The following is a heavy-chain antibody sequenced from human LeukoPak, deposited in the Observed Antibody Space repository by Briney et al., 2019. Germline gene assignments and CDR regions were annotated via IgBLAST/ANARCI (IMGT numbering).Heavy chain of an antibody. Sequence: GASVKVSCKASGYTFTSYDINWVRQATGQGLEWMGWMNPNSGGTNYAQKFQGRVTMTGDTSINTAYMDLSSLRSDDTAVYYCARDYGDLDAFDIWGQGTMVTVSS. CDR1: GYTFTSYD. J-gene: IGHJ3*02. CDR2: MNPNSGGT. D-gene: IGHD7-27*01. CDR3: ARDYGDLDAFDI. V-gene: IGHV1-2*02.